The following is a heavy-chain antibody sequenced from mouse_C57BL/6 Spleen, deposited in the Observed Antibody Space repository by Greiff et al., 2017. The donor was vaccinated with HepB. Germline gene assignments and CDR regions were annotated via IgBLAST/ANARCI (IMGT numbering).Heavy chain of an antibody. CDR2: IDPETGGT. CDR1: GYTFTDYE. V-gene: IGHV1-15*01. D-gene: IGHD2-4*01. Sequence: VQLQQSGAELVRPGASVTLSCKASGYTFTDYEMHWVKQTPVHGLEWIGAIDPETGGTAYNQKFKGKAILTADKSSSTAYMELRSLTSADAAVYYWTRSYEYGPLDYWGQGTTLTVAS. CDR3: TRSYEYGPLDY. J-gene: IGHJ2*01.